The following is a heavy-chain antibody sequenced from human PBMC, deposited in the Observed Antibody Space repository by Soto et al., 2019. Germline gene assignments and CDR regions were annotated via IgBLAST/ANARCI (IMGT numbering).Heavy chain of an antibody. Sequence: GASVKVSCKASGGTFSSYAISWVRRAPGQGLEWMGGIIPIFGTANYAQKFQGRVTITADESTSTAYMELSSLRSEDTAVYYCARDRDSSSWRYYYYGMDVWGQGTTVTVSS. J-gene: IGHJ6*02. CDR1: GGTFSSYA. CDR2: IIPIFGTA. V-gene: IGHV1-69*13. CDR3: ARDRDSSSWRYYYYGMDV. D-gene: IGHD6-13*01.